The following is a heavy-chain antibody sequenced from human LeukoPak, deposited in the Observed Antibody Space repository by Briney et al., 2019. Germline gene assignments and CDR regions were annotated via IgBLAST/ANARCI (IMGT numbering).Heavy chain of an antibody. Sequence: GGSLRLSCAASGFTFSSYDMHWARQVTGKRLEWASAIGIAGDTYYLDSVKGRFTISRENAKNSLYLQMNSLRAGDTAVYYCARGGDRDYWGQGTLVTVSS. CDR1: GFTFSSYD. J-gene: IGHJ4*02. V-gene: IGHV3-13*04. CDR3: ARGGDRDY. CDR2: IGIAGDT.